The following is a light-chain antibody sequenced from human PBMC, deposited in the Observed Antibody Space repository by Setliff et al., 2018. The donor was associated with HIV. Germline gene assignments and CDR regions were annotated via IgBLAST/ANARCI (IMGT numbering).Light chain of an antibody. Sequence: SVLTQPPSVSGAPGQRVTISCTGSSSNIGAGFDVHWYQQVPGTAPKLLIYSKSIRPSGVPDRFSGSQSGTSASLAITGLQAEDEADYYCQSFDSSLSGGVFGGGTKVTVL. CDR2: SKS. V-gene: IGLV1-40*01. CDR3: QSFDSSLSGGV. CDR1: SSNIGAGFD. J-gene: IGLJ3*02.